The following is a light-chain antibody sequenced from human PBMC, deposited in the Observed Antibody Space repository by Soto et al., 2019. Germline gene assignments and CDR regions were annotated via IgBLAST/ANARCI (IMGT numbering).Light chain of an antibody. J-gene: IGLJ1*01. V-gene: IGLV1-40*01. CDR1: SSNIGATYD. CDR2: GNS. CDR3: QSSESSLSAHYV. Sequence: QSALTQPPSVSGAPGQRVTISCTGSSSNIGATYDVQWYQQLPGTAPKLLIYGNSNRPSGVPDRFSGSKSGTSASLAITGLQADDEADYYCQSSESSLSAHYVFGTGNKVTGL.